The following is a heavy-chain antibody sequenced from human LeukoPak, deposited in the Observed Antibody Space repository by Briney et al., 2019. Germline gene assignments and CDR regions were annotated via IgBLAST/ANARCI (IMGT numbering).Heavy chain of an antibody. CDR2: INPTGST. J-gene: IGHJ4*02. CDR1: GGSLSGYY. CDR3: ARALSTVTTYFDS. D-gene: IGHD4-17*01. Sequence: PSETLSLTCTVDGGSLSGYYWSWIRQPPGKGLEWIGEINPTGSTNYNPSLKSRVTILADTSKSQFSLELSSVTAADTAVFYCARALSTVTTYFDSWGQGTLVTVSS. V-gene: IGHV4-34*01.